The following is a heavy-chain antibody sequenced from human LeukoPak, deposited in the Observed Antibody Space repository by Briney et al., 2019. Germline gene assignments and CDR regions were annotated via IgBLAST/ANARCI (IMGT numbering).Heavy chain of an antibody. CDR1: GFTFSSNS. CDR2: ISGSSSYI. D-gene: IGHD6-6*01. J-gene: IGHJ4*02. CDR3: AREVEYTSSLSIDY. Sequence: GGSLRLSCAASGFTFSSNSMNWVRQAPGKGLEWVSSISGSSSYIYYADSVKGRFTISRDNAKNSLYLQMNSLRAEDTAVYYCAREVEYTSSLSIDYWGQGTLVTVSS. V-gene: IGHV3-21*01.